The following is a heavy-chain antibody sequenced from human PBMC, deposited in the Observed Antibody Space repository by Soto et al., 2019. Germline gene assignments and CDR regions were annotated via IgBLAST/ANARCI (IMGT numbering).Heavy chain of an antibody. D-gene: IGHD2-2*01. Sequence: GGSLRLSCAASGFTFSSYEMNWVRQAPGKGLEWVSYISSSGSTIYYADSVKGRFTISRDNAKNSLYLQMNSLRAEDTAVYYCARGSDSSTSAYYYGMDVWGQGTTVTVSS. J-gene: IGHJ6*02. CDR2: ISSSGSTI. V-gene: IGHV3-48*03. CDR1: GFTFSSYE. CDR3: ARGSDSSTSAYYYGMDV.